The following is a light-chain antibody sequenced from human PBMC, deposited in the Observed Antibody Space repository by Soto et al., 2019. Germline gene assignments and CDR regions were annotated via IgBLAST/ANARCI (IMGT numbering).Light chain of an antibody. CDR3: CSHANSGTFEWA. J-gene: IGLJ3*02. CDR1: SSDVETYNV. Sequence: QSVLTQPASVSGSPGQSITISCTGTSSDVETYNVVSWYQQHPGKAPRLIIYEVSKRPSGVSNRFSGSRSGNTATLTISGLQAEDEADYRWCSHANSGTFEWAFGGGTKLTVL. CDR2: EVS. V-gene: IGLV2-23*02.